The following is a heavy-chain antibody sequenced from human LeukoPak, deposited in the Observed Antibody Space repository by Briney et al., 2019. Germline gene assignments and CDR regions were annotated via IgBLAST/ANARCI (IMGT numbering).Heavy chain of an antibody. J-gene: IGHJ4*02. CDR3: ARHEFCGDECYYFDY. CDR2: IYYSGST. CDR1: GGSISRYY. V-gene: IGHV4-59*08. Sequence: PSETLSLTCTVSGGSISRYYWSWIRQPPGKGLEWIGYIYYSGSTNYNPSLKSRVTISVDTSKNQFSLKLSSVTAADTAVYYCARHEFCGDECYYFDYWGQGTLVTVSS. D-gene: IGHD2-21*01.